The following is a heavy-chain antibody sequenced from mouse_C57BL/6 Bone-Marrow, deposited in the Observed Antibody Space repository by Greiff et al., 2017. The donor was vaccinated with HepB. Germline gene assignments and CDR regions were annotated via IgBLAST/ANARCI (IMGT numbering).Heavy chain of an antibody. D-gene: IGHD2-1*01. Sequence: VQLQQSGAELARPGASVKLSCKASGYTFTSYGISWVKQRTGQGLEWIGEIHPRSGNTYYNEKFKGKATLTADKSSSTAYMELRSLTSEDSAVYFCASNYPYWGQGTLVTVSA. J-gene: IGHJ3*01. V-gene: IGHV1-81*01. CDR1: GYTFTSYG. CDR2: IHPRSGNT. CDR3: ASNYPY.